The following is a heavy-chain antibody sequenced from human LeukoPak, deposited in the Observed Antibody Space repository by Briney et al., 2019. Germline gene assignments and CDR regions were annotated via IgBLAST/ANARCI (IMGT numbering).Heavy chain of an antibody. D-gene: IGHD6-13*01. J-gene: IGHJ4*02. CDR2: ISPDGCTT. CDR3: TTVLSSNLYNLCDF. V-gene: IGHV3-74*03. CDR1: GFTFSRYW. Sequence: GLVRLSCAASGFTFSRYWMHWARQAPGKGLMWVSRISPDGCTTLYADSVNGRFTISRDNAKNTLYLQMNSLGAEDTAVYYCTTVLSSNLYNLCDFWGQGTLVPVSS.